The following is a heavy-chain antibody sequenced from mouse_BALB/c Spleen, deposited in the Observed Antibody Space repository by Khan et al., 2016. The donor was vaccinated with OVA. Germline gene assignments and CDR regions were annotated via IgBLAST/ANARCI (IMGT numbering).Heavy chain of an antibody. Sequence: QVQLKQSGPELVQPGASVRISCKASGSTFTNFYIHWVKQRPGQGPEWIGWIYSGNVNTKYHDNFKGKATLTADKSSSTAYMLRSSLTSEDTAVYFCARGDYYGTYAMDYWGQGTSVIVSS. D-gene: IGHD1-1*01. J-gene: IGHJ4*01. CDR2: IYSGNVNT. CDR1: GSTFTNFY. V-gene: IGHV1S56*01. CDR3: ARGDYYGTYAMDY.